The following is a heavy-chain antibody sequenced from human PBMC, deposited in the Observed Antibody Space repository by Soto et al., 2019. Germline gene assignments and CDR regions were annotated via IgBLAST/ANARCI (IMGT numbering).Heavy chain of an antibody. J-gene: IGHJ6*02. V-gene: IGHV1-8*01. CDR3: ARRGYSSSWYYYYYYGMDV. CDR1: GYTFTSYI. CDR2: MNPNSGNT. D-gene: IGHD6-13*01. Sequence: QVQLVQSGAEVKKPGASVKVSCKASGYTFTSYIINWLQQATGQGLGGMGGMNPNSGNTGYAQKFQGRVTMTSNTSISTAYMELSSLRSEDTAVYYCARRGYSSSWYYYYYYGMDVWGQGTTVTVSS.